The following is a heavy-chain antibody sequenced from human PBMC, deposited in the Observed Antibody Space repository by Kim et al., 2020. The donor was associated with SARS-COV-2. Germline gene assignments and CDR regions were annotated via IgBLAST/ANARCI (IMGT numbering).Heavy chain of an antibody. CDR3: TTSVDSSGYYYYYYGMDV. CDR1: GFTFSNAW. CDR2: IKSKTDGGTT. D-gene: IGHD3-22*01. V-gene: IGHV3-15*01. Sequence: GGSLRLSCAASGFTFSNAWMSWVRQAPGKGLEWVGRIKSKTDGGTTDYAAPVKGRFTISRDDSKNTLYLQMNSLKTEDTAVYYCTTSVDSSGYYYYYYGMDVWGQGTTVTVSS. J-gene: IGHJ6*02.